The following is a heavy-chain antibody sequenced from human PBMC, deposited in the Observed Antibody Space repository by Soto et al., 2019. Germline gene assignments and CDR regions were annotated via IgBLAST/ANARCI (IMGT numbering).Heavy chain of an antibody. J-gene: IGHJ4*02. Sequence: PGGSLRLSCAASGFKFSNYAMSWFRQAPGRGLEWVSLISETGGGTYYADSVKGRFTISRDNSHNTLYLQVHSLTAEDTAVYYCAKDRRAGGNSAFYFDFWGQGAQVTVSS. D-gene: IGHD3-16*01. CDR1: GFKFSNYA. CDR2: ISETGGGT. CDR3: AKDRRAGGNSAFYFDF. V-gene: IGHV3-23*01.